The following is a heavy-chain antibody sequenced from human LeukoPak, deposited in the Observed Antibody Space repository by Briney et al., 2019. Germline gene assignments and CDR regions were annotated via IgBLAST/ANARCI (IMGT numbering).Heavy chain of an antibody. V-gene: IGHV4-4*07. J-gene: IGHJ4*02. CDR2: IYTSGST. D-gene: IGHD1-7*01. CDR3: ARAQRNYGSRAFDY. Sequence: SETLSLTCTVSGGSISSYYWSWIRQPAGKGLEWIGRIYTSGSTNYNPSLKSRVTMSVDTSKNQFSLKLSSVTAADTAVYYCARAQRNYGSRAFDYWGQGTLVTVSS. CDR1: GGSISSYY.